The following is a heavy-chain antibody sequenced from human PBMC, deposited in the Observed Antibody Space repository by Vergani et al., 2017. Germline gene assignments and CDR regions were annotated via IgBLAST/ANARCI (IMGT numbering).Heavy chain of an antibody. CDR2: IFHTGST. J-gene: IGHJ4*02. D-gene: IGHD4-17*01. CDR1: GASISSSNW. V-gene: IGHV4-4*03. Sequence: QVQLQESGPGLVKPPGTLSLTCAVSGASISSSNWWSWVRQPPGKGLEWIGEIFHTGSTNYNPSLKSLVTISVDRSMIQFSLKLTSVTAADTAVYYCASRNDTSDYVFSYWGQGTLVTVSS. CDR3: ASRNDTSDYVFSY.